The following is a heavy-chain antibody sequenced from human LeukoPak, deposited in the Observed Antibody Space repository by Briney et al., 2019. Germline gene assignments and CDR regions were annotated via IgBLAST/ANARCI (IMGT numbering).Heavy chain of an antibody. J-gene: IGHJ4*02. CDR2: IYYSGAT. D-gene: IGHD5-18*01. CDR3: ARAGYSYGTGYYFDY. CDR1: GGSISSYY. V-gene: IGHV4-59*01. Sequence: SETLSLTCTVSGGSISSYYWSWIRRPPGKGLEWIGYIYYSGATYFNPSLKRRVNISLDTSKNQFSLKLSSVTAADAAVYYCARAGYSYGTGYYFDYWGQGALVTVSS.